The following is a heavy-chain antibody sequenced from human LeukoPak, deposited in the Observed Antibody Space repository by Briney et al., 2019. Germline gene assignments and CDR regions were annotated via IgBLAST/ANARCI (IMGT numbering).Heavy chain of an antibody. V-gene: IGHV4-4*07. CDR3: ARGRRVGARYGDAFGI. Sequence: SETLSLTCTVSGGSISSYYWSWIRQPAGKGLEWIGRIYTSGSTNYNPSLKSRVTMSVDTSKNQFSLKLSSVTAADTAVYYCARGRRVGARYGDAFGIWGQGTMVTVSS. D-gene: IGHD1-26*01. CDR2: IYTSGST. J-gene: IGHJ3*02. CDR1: GGSISSYY.